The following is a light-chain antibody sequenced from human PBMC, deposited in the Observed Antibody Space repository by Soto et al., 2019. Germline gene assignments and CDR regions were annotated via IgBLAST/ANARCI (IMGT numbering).Light chain of an antibody. CDR1: TSDVGAYNY. Sequence: QSALTQPASVSGSPGQSVRISCTGSTSDVGAYNYVAWYQHKPGKAPRLLIYEVDHRPSGISPRFSGSKSGNTASLTISGLQTDDEADYYCSSYTVINTAVFGGGTKVTVL. CDR2: EVD. V-gene: IGLV2-14*01. CDR3: SSYTVINTAV. J-gene: IGLJ3*02.